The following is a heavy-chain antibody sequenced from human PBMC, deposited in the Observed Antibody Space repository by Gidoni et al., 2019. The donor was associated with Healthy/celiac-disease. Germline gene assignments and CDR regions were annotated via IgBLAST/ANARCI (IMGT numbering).Heavy chain of an antibody. CDR2: ISSGGSTL. CDR1: GCTFSTYE. D-gene: IGHD3-16*01. J-gene: IGHJ6*02. Sequence: VQLVESGGGLLQAGGSLRLSCAASGCTFSTYEMNWVRHAPGTGLEWVSYISSGGSTLYYAESVRGRFTFSIDNAKYSLYLQMNSLRAEDTAVYYCASAGGNVWGQGTTVTVSS. CDR3: ASAGGNV. V-gene: IGHV3-48*03.